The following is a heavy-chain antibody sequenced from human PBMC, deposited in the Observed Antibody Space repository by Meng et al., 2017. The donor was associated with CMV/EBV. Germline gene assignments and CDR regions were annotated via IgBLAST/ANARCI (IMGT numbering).Heavy chain of an antibody. J-gene: IGHJ4*02. CDR3: AKVDGYGSQY. D-gene: IGHD3-16*01. CDR2: IYSGGSST. CDR1: GFTFSSYA. Sequence: GRSLKISCAASGFTFSSYAMSWVRQAPGKGLEWVSVIYSGGSSTYYADSVKGRFTISRDNSKNTLYLQMNSLRAEDTAVYYCAKVDGYGSQYWGQGTLVTVSS. V-gene: IGHV3-23*03.